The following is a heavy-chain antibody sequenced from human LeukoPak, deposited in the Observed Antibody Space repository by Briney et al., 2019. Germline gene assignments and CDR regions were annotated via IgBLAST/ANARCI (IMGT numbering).Heavy chain of an antibody. J-gene: IGHJ3*02. CDR1: GYTFTSYG. Sequence: ASVKVSCKASGYTFTSYGISWVRQAPGQGLEWMGWISAYNGNTNYAQKLQGRVTMTTDTSTSTAYMELRSLRSDDTAVYYCATFSGSYYPDAFDIWGQGTMVTVSS. CDR3: ATFSGSYYPDAFDI. CDR2: ISAYNGNT. V-gene: IGHV1-18*01. D-gene: IGHD3-10*01.